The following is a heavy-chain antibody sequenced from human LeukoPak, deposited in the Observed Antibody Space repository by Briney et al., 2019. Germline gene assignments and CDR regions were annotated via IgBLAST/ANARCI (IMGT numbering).Heavy chain of an antibody. J-gene: IGHJ5*02. Sequence: PSRTLSLTCTVSGGSISSYYWSWIRQPPGKGLEWIGHIYYSGSTKYNPSLKSRVSISVDTSKNQFSLKLSSVTAADTAVYYCARGLYYYYDSSGPIPWFDPWGQGTLVTVSS. V-gene: IGHV4-59*01. D-gene: IGHD3-22*01. CDR1: GGSISSYY. CDR3: ARGLYYYYDSSGPIPWFDP. CDR2: IYYSGST.